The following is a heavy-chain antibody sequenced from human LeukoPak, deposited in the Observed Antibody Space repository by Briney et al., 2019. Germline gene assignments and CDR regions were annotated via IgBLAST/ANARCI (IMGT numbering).Heavy chain of an antibody. CDR1: GFTFSSYW. D-gene: IGHD5-24*01. CDR2: IINDGSRT. Sequence: GGSLRLSCAASGFTFSSYWMHWVRQAPGKGLVWVSHIINDGSRTSYADSVKGRFTISRDNAKNTVYLQMNSLRAEDTAVYYCARSDGGFDYWGQGTLVTVSS. J-gene: IGHJ4*02. CDR3: ARSDGGFDY. V-gene: IGHV3-74*01.